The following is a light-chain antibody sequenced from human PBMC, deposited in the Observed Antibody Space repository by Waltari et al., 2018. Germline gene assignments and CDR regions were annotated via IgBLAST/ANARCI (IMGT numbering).Light chain of an antibody. J-gene: IGLJ2*01. CDR1: KLGSHY. CDR3: QAWDTSMV. Sequence: SYELTQPPSVSVSPGQTASITCSGGKLGSHYACWYQQKPGQSPLLVIYQGNQRPSGIPARFSGSTSGNTATLTISGTQAMDEADYYCQAWDTSMVFGGGTRLSVL. CDR2: QGN. V-gene: IGLV3-1*01.